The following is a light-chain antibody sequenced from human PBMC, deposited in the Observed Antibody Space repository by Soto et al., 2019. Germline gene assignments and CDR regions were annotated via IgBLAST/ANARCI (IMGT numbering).Light chain of an antibody. J-gene: IGKJ5*01. CDR3: QQYGSSPIT. CDR2: GAL. CDR1: QSVTNSY. Sequence: ESVFTQGPGTLTLSPGERATLSCSASQSVTNSYLAWYQQKPGQAPRLLIYGALSRATGIPDRFSGSGSGTDFTLTISRLEPEDFAVYYCQQYGSSPITCGQGTRREIK. V-gene: IGKV3-20*01.